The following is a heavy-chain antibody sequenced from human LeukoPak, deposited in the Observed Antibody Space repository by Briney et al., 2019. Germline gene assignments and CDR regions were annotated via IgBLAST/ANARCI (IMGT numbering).Heavy chain of an antibody. D-gene: IGHD6-19*01. CDR1: GSAFTSYY. J-gene: IGHJ4*02. V-gene: IGHV1-46*01. CDR3: ARSSGWSLFDY. CDR2: INLSGGTT. Sequence: ASVKVSCKASGSAFTSYYMHWVRQAPGQGLEWMGIINLSGGTTAYPQKFQGRVTMTRDTSTTTVYMDLSSLTSEDTAIYYCARSSGWSLFDYWGQGTLVTVSS.